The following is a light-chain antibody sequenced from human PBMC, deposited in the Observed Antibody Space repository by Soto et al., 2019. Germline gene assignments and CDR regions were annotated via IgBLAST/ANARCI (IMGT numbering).Light chain of an antibody. Sequence: EIVMTQSPVTLSVSPGERVTLSCRASHGVSSKLAWYQQKPGQAPRLLIYAASSRATGLPSRFSGSGSGTEFTLTISSLQPEDFAIYYCQHYANWPLTFGGGTNVEIK. CDR3: QHYANWPLT. CDR2: AAS. J-gene: IGKJ4*01. V-gene: IGKV3-15*01. CDR1: HGVSSK.